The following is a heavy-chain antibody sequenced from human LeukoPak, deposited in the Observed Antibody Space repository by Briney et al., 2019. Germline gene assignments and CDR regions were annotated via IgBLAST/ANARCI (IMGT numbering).Heavy chain of an antibody. CDR2: IYYKSMWFY. D-gene: IGHD6-6*01. CDR3: ARDRLRAYDY. CDR1: GDSVSSNSVA. Sequence: QTLSLTCAISGDSVSSNSVAWNWLRQSPSRGLEWLGRIYYKSMWFYDYSVSVRSRLTINPDTSKNQFSLHLDSVTPDDTAVYYCARDRLRAYDYWGQGTLVTVSS. J-gene: IGHJ4*02. V-gene: IGHV6-1*01.